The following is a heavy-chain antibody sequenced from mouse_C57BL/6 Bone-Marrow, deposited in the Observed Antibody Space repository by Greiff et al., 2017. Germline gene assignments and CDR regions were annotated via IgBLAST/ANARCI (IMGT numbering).Heavy chain of an antibody. D-gene: IGHD2-4*01. CDR1: GYTFTDYY. J-gene: IGHJ3*01. CDR3: AREGPYDYDGAY. CDR2: INPNNGGT. Sequence: VQLQQSGPELVKPGASVKISCKASGYTFTDYYMNWVKQSHGKSLEWLGDINPNNGGTSYNQKFKGKATLTVDKSSSTAYMELRSLTSEDSAVXYCAREGPYDYDGAYWGQGTLVTVSA. V-gene: IGHV1-26*01.